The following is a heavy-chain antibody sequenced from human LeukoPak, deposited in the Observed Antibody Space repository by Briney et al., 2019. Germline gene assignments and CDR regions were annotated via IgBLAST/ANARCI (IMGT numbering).Heavy chain of an antibody. Sequence: SETLSLTCTVSGGSISSSSYYWGWIRQPPGKGLEWIGSIYYSGSTYYNPSLKGRVTISVDTSKNQFSLKLSSVTAADTAVYYCARDNDYYDSSGYYYGPYLDYWGQGTLVIVSS. CDR2: IYYSGST. J-gene: IGHJ4*02. CDR1: GGSISSSSYY. V-gene: IGHV4-39*07. CDR3: ARDNDYYDSSGYYYGPYLDY. D-gene: IGHD3-22*01.